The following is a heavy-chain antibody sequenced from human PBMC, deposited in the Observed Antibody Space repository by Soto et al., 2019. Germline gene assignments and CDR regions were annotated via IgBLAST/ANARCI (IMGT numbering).Heavy chain of an antibody. CDR1: GFTFRNYA. V-gene: IGHV3-30-3*01. J-gene: IGHJ4*02. D-gene: IGHD4-17*01. CDR2: IAYDGSNA. Sequence: GGSLRLSCAASGFTFRNYAMHWVRQAPGKGLECLAVIAYDGSNAFYRDSVKGRFTISRDNSKNTLYLHMNSLRSEDTGVYYCARVVGDYPPFFDYWGQGTLVTVSS. CDR3: ARVVGDYPPFFDY.